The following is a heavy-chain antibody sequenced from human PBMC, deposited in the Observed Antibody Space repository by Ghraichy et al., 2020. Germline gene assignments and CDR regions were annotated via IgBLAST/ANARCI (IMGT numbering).Heavy chain of an antibody. CDR3: AKVALKVINDAFDM. V-gene: IGHV3-23*01. CDR2: ISGSGGST. CDR1: GFTFSSYA. Sequence: GESLNISCAASGFTFSSYAMTWVRQAPGKGLEWVSAISGSGGSTYYADSVKGRFTISRDNSKNTLYLQMNSLRAEDTAVYYCAKVALKVINDAFDMWGQGTMVTVSS. J-gene: IGHJ3*02. D-gene: IGHD3-10*01.